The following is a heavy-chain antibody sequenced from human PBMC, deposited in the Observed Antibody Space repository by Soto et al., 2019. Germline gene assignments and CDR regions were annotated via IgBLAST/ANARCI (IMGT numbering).Heavy chain of an antibody. CDR2: IIPIFGTA. Sequence: SVKVSCKASGGTFSSYAISWVRQAPGQGLEWMGGIIPIFGTANYAQKFQGRVTITADESTSTAYMELSSLRSEDTAVYYCARDLSNYYDSSGYPHYYYYYGMDVWGQGTTVTVSS. CDR3: ARDLSNYYDSSGYPHYYYYYGMDV. D-gene: IGHD3-22*01. J-gene: IGHJ6*02. CDR1: GGTFSSYA. V-gene: IGHV1-69*13.